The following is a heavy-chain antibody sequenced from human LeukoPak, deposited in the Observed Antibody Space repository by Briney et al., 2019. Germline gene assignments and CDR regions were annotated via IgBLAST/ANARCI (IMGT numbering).Heavy chain of an antibody. J-gene: IGHJ4*02. V-gene: IGHV3-23*01. CDR3: AKDHVGTITLRYFDS. Sequence: GGSLRLSCAASGFIFGSSATSWLRQAPGKGLQCVSTITGRGDNTYYADSLKGRFSSSRDNSKDTLYLLMNSLSADDAATYYCAKDHVGTITLRYFDSWGQGTLVTVSS. CDR2: ITGRGDNT. D-gene: IGHD1-26*01. CDR1: GFIFGSSA.